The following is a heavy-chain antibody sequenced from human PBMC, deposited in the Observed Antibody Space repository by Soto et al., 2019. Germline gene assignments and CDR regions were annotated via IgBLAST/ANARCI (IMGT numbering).Heavy chain of an antibody. J-gene: IGHJ6*02. CDR3: ERESPYYGMDV. Sequence: SETLSLTCTVSGGSVSSDGYYWSWIRQPPGKGLEWIGYIYYSGSTNYNPSLKSRVTISVDTSKNQFSLKLSSVTAADTAVYYCERESPYYGMDVWGQGTTVTVSS. V-gene: IGHV4-61*08. CDR1: GGSVSSDGYY. CDR2: IYYSGST.